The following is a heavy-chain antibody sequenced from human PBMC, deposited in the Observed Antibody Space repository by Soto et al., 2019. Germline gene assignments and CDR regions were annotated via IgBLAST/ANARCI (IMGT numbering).Heavy chain of an antibody. CDR2: IKCDGGNK. CDR1: GFTFSRYV. CDR3: ARSRFDCSGGSCYPYYYMDV. J-gene: IGHJ6*03. V-gene: IGHV3-33*08. D-gene: IGHD2-15*01. Sequence: GGSLRLSCVASGFTFSRYVMSWVRQAPGKGLEWVAIIKCDGGNKYYADSVKGRFTVSRDNSKNTLYLQMNSLRAEDTAVYYCARSRFDCSGGSCYPYYYMDVWGKGTTVTVSS.